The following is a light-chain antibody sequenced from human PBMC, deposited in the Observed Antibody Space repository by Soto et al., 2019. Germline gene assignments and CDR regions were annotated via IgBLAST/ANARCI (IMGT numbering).Light chain of an antibody. V-gene: IGKV1-5*01. CDR1: QDISTY. Sequence: RLTQSPSSLSASVGDTVTISCRASQDISTYLAWYQHKPGKAPTLLIFGASSLHNGVPPRFAGSGSGSEFTLNINRLQPDDCATYSCQHYTLYSAPFGQGTRV. CDR2: GAS. CDR3: QHYTLYSAP. J-gene: IGKJ5*01.